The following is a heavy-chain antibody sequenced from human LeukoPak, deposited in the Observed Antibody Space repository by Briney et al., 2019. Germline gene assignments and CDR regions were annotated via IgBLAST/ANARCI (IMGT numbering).Heavy chain of an antibody. V-gene: IGHV4-61*01. J-gene: IGHJ4*02. CDR3: ARDSEGSIDY. CDR1: GGSVSSGSYY. Sequence: SETLSLTCTVSGGSVSSGSYYWRWIRQPPGKGLEWIGYIYYSGSTNYNPSLKSRFTISVDTSKNQFSLKLSSVTAADTAVYYCARDSEGSIDYWGQGTLVTVSS. CDR2: IYYSGST. D-gene: IGHD6-13*01.